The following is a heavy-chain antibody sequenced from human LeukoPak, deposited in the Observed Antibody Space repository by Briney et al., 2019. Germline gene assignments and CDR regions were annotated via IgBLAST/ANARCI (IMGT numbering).Heavy chain of an antibody. Sequence: GGSLRLSCAAPGFIFRNHAMNWVRQAPGQGLEWVSGVSASGGSTFNTDSVKGRFSISRDNSKNTLYLEMNSLRPGDTALYYCAKSLGNQGVIDYWGQGTLVTVSS. V-gene: IGHV3-23*01. D-gene: IGHD3-10*01. CDR2: VSASGGST. J-gene: IGHJ4*02. CDR1: GFIFRNHA. CDR3: AKSLGNQGVIDY.